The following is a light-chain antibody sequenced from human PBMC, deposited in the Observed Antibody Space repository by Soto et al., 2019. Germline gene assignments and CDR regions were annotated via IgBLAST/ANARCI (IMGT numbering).Light chain of an antibody. CDR1: SSDVGSYNL. CDR3: CSYAGSSTYVV. V-gene: IGLV2-23*01. Sequence: QSVLTQPASVSGSPGQSITISCTGTSSDVGSYNLVSWYQQHPGKAPKLMIYEGSKRPSGVSNRFSGSKSGNTASLTISGLQYEDEADYYCCSYAGSSTYVVVGGGTKLTVL. J-gene: IGLJ2*01. CDR2: EGS.